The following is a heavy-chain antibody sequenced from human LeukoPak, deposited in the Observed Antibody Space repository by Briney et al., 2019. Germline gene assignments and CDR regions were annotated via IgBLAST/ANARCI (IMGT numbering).Heavy chain of an antibody. CDR2: VYYSGST. CDR1: GGSISSSGYY. Sequence: SETLSLTCTVSGGSISSSGYYWGWIRQPPEKGLEWIGSVYYSGSTYCNPSLESRLTISVDTSKNQFSLKLSSVTAADTAVYYCARQPEGGWFDPWGQGTLVAVSS. D-gene: IGHD3-16*01. V-gene: IGHV4-39*01. CDR3: ARQPEGGWFDP. J-gene: IGHJ5*02.